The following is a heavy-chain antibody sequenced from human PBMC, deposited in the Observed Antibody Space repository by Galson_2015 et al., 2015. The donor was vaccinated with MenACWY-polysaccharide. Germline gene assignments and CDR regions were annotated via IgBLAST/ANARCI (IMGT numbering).Heavy chain of an antibody. D-gene: IGHD6-6*01. CDR1: GFSFRRHA. V-gene: IGHV3-30-3*01. Sequence: SLRLPCAASGFSFRRHAMHWVRQTPGKGLEWVAVISYDGSNKYYADSGKGRFTISRDNSKNTLSVQMNSLRPEDTAVYYCARQLDYSSSSGLWYFDFWGQGTLVTVSS. CDR2: ISYDGSNK. J-gene: IGHJ4*02. CDR3: ARQLDYSSSSGLWYFDF.